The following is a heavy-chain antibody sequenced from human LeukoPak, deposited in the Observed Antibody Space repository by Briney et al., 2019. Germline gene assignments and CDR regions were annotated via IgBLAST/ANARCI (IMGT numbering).Heavy chain of an antibody. Sequence: GGSLRLSCAASGFTFSAYEMNWVRQAPGKGLEWVSYIGSSGSTVYYADSVKGRFTISRDNAKNSLYMQMESLRDEDTAIYYCARDTLEYSNSPDALDIWGQGTLVTVSS. D-gene: IGHD4-23*01. CDR2: IGSSGSTV. J-gene: IGHJ4*02. CDR1: GFTFSAYE. V-gene: IGHV3-48*03. CDR3: ARDTLEYSNSPDALDI.